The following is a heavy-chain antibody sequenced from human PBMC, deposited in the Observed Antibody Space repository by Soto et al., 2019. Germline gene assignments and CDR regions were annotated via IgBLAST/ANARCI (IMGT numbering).Heavy chain of an antibody. V-gene: IGHV3-30*18. J-gene: IGHJ4*02. CDR2: ISYDGSNK. CDR1: GFTFSSYG. D-gene: IGHD2-2*02. CDR3: AKGCSSTSCYTYFDY. Sequence: QVQLVESGGGVVQPGRSLRLSCAASGFTFSSYGMHWVRQAPGKGLEWVAVISYDGSNKYYADSVKGRFTISRDNSKNTLYLQMNSLRAEDTAVYYCAKGCSSTSCYTYFDYWGQGPLVTVSS.